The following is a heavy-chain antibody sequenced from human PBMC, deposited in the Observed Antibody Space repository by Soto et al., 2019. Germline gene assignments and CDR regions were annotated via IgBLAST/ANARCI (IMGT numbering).Heavy chain of an antibody. CDR1: GYIFTHYW. D-gene: IGHD1-20*01. CDR3: ARRPYGGNVDTWIGFYQFDS. V-gene: IGHV5-51*03. CDR2: IYPGGPDV. Sequence: PGESLKISCKTSGYIFTHYWIGWVRQIPGRPLEWIGIIYPGGPDVRYSPSFQGQVTLSVDKTTDTAYLQWGSLRTSDTAKYYCARRPYGGNVDTWIGFYQFDSWGQGTLVTVSS. J-gene: IGHJ4*02.